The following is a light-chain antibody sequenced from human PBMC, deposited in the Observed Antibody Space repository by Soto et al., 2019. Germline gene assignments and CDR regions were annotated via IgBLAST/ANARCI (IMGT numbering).Light chain of an antibody. CDR3: QQYGSSPGT. Sequence: DIVLTQSPGTLSLSPGERATLSCRASQSVSSSYLAWYQQKPGQAPRLLIYGASSRATGIPDRFSGSGSGTHFTLTISRLEPEDFAVYYCQQYGSSPGTFGQGTKVEIK. J-gene: IGKJ1*01. V-gene: IGKV3-20*01. CDR2: GAS. CDR1: QSVSSSY.